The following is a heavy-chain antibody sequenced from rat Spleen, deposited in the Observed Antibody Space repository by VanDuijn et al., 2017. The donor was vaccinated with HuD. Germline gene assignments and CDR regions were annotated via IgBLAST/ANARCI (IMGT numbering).Heavy chain of an antibody. D-gene: IGHD5-1*01. CDR3: TTDRTGALMDA. J-gene: IGHJ4*01. Sequence: EVQLVESGGGLVQPGRSMKLSCAASGFTFINYDMAWVRQAPKRGLEWVAYISYDGGSIYYRDSVKGRFTISRDNAKSTIYLQMDSLRSEDTATYYCTTDRTGALMDAWGQGASVTVSS. CDR2: ISYDGGSI. CDR1: GFTFINYD. V-gene: IGHV5-20*01.